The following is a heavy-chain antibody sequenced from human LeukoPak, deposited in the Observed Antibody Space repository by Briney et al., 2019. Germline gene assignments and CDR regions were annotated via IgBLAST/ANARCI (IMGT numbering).Heavy chain of an antibody. D-gene: IGHD5/OR15-5a*01. CDR3: ATLVSTRYYFDY. CDR1: DYSISSGYGYY. V-gene: IGHV4-38-2*02. Sequence: PSETLSLTCTVSDYSISSGYGYYWGWIRQPPGKGLEWIGNIYHSGITYYNHFNSSLKSRVTISIDMSKNQFSLRLTSVTAADTAVYFCATLVSTRYYFDYWGQGTLVTVSS. CDR2: IYHSGIT. J-gene: IGHJ4*02.